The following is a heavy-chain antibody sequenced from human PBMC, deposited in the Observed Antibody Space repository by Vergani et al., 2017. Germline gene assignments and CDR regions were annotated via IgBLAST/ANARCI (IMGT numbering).Heavy chain of an antibody. Sequence: EVQLEESGGGLVLPGRSLRLSCVASGFTFDDYAMHWVRQAPGKGLEWVSGISWNSGSIGYADSVKGRFTISRDNAKNSLYLQMNSLRAEDTALYYCAKVNHYCSSTSCYFDYWGQGTLVTVSS. J-gene: IGHJ4*02. CDR1: GFTFDDYA. D-gene: IGHD2-2*01. V-gene: IGHV3-9*01. CDR2: ISWNSGSI. CDR3: AKVNHYCSSTSCYFDY.